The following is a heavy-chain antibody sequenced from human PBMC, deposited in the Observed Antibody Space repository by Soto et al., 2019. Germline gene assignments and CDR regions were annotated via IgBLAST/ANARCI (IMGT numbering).Heavy chain of an antibody. CDR2: IYYSGST. Sequence: QVQLQESGPGLVKPSETLSLTCTVSGGSINSYYWSWMRQPPGKGLEWIGYIYYSGSTNYNPSLKSRVTISVDTSKNQFSLKLSSVTAADTAVYYCARYNWYFDLWGRGTLVTVSS. J-gene: IGHJ2*01. CDR1: GGSINSYY. V-gene: IGHV4-59*08. CDR3: ARYNWYFDL.